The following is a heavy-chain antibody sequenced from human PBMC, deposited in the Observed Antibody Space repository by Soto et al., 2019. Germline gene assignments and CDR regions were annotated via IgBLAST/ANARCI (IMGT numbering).Heavy chain of an antibody. CDR1: GFTFSSYA. J-gene: IGHJ5*02. V-gene: IGHV3-30-3*01. CDR2: ISYDGSNK. CDR3: ARAKVLLDWFDP. Sequence: GSLRLSCAASGFTFSSYAMHWVRQAPGKGLEWVAVISYDGSNKYYADSVKGRFTIPRDNSKNTLYLQMNSLRAEDTAVYYCARAKVLLDWFDPWGQGTLVTVSS.